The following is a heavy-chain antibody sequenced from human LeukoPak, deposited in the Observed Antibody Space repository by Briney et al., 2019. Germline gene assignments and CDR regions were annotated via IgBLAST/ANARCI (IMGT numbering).Heavy chain of an antibody. CDR3: ARQVPAVPLDI. D-gene: IGHD2-2*01. J-gene: IGHJ3*02. CDR2: IYYSGST. Sequence: SETLSLTCTVSGGSISSSSYYLGWIRQPPGRGLEWIGSIYYSGSTYYNPSLKSRVTISVDTSKNQFSLKLSSVTAADTAVYYCARQVPAVPLDIWGQGTMVTVSS. V-gene: IGHV4-39*01. CDR1: GGSISSSSYY.